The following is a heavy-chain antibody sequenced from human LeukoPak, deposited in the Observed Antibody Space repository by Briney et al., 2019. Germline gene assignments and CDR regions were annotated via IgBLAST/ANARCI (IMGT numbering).Heavy chain of an antibody. J-gene: IGHJ4*02. D-gene: IGHD1-26*01. Sequence: PSETLSLTCAVYGGSFSGYYWSWIRQPPGKGLDWIGEINHSGSTNYNPSLKSRVTISVDTSKNQFSLKLSSVTAADTAVYYCARRPRNSGSYDGPSGLDYWSQVTLVTV. CDR2: INHSGST. CDR1: GGSFSGYY. CDR3: ARRPRNSGSYDGPSGLDY. V-gene: IGHV4-34*01.